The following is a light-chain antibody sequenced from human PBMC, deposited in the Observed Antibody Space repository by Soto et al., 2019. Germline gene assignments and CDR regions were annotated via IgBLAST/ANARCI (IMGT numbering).Light chain of an antibody. CDR3: SSWTSSSSYV. V-gene: IGLV2-14*01. J-gene: IGLJ1*01. Sequence: QSALTQPASVSGSPGLSIAISCSGTSSDVGGYNSVSWYQQYPGKAPKLIIHDVTNRPSGVSDRFSGSKSGNTASLTISGLQAEDEADYYCSSWTSSSSYVFGSGTSSPSX. CDR1: SSDVGGYNS. CDR2: DVT.